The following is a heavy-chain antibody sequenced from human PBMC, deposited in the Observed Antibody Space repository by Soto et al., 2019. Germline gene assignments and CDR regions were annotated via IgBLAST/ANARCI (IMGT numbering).Heavy chain of an antibody. CDR2: IKSKTDGGTT. Sequence: EVQLVESGGGLVKPGGSLRLSCAASGFTFSNAWMNWVRQAPGKGLEWVGRIKSKTDGGTTDYAAPVKGRFTISRDNSKNTLYLQMNSLKNEDTAVYYCTTDRPSPRFLEWIYSDAFDIWGQGTMVTVSS. CDR1: GFTFSNAW. V-gene: IGHV3-15*07. J-gene: IGHJ3*02. CDR3: TTDRPSPRFLEWIYSDAFDI. D-gene: IGHD3-3*01.